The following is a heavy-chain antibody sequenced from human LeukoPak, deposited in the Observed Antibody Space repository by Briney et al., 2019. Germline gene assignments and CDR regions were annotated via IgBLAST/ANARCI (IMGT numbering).Heavy chain of an antibody. CDR2: ISYDGGKE. Sequence: GGSLRLSCVASGFSFNNFAMHWVRQAPGRGLEWVAVISYDGGKEHYAESMKGRFTISRDNSNNTLYLDINSPTPEDTAIYYCASCSRSAYYDILTAYYDYWGQGTQVTVSS. CDR1: GFSFNNFA. CDR3: ASCSRSAYYDILTAYYDY. J-gene: IGHJ4*02. D-gene: IGHD3-9*01. V-gene: IGHV3-30-3*01.